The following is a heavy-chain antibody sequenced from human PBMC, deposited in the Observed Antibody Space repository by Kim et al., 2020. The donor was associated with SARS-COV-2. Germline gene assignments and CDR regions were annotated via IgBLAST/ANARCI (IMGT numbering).Heavy chain of an antibody. Sequence: KGRFTISRDNSKNTLYLQMNSLRAEDTAVYYCARDRPYYDSSGYYFPYDYWGQGTLVTVSS. V-gene: IGHV3-30*07. D-gene: IGHD3-22*01. J-gene: IGHJ4*02. CDR3: ARDRPYYDSSGYYFPYDY.